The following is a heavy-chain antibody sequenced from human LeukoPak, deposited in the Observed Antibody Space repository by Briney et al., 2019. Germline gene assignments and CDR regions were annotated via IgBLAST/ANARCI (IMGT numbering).Heavy chain of an antibody. CDR1: GGSLSGYY. CDR2: INHSGGT. CDR3: ARVRRNFLGTTTGAFYI. D-gene: IGHD1-26*01. Sequence: SGTLSLTCGVYGGSLSGYYRSWIRQPPGKGLEWVGEINHSGGTNQNPSIESRLPMPEDSSQNQFSLRLTSVNAADSAVYSCARVRRNFLGTTTGAFYIWGQGTMVSVSS. V-gene: IGHV4-34*01. J-gene: IGHJ3*02.